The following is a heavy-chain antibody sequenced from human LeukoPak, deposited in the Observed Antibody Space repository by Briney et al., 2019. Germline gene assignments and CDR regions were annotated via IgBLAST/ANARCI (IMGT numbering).Heavy chain of an antibody. CDR1: GFTFDGYA. CDR2: ISWDGGST. CDR3: AKDSLAYYYYMDV. J-gene: IGHJ6*03. Sequence: GGSLRLSCAASGFTFDGYAMHWVRQAPGKGLEWVSLISWDGGSTYYAGSVKGRFTISRDNSKNSLYLQMNSLRAEDTALYYCAKDSLAYYYYMDVWGKGTTVTVSS. V-gene: IGHV3-43D*03.